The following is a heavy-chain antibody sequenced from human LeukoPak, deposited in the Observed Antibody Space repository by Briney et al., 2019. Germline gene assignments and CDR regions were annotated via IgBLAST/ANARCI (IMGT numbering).Heavy chain of an antibody. J-gene: IGHJ5*02. V-gene: IGHV4-39*01. CDR2: IYYSGST. CDR1: GGSISSSSYY. Sequence: EPSETLSLTCTVSGGSISSSSYYWGWIRQPPGKGLEWIGSIYYSGSTYYNPSLKSRVTISVDTSKNQFSLKLSSVTAADTAVYYCARRWFGELLLYNWFDPWGQGTLVTVSS. D-gene: IGHD3-10*01. CDR3: ARRWFGELLLYNWFDP.